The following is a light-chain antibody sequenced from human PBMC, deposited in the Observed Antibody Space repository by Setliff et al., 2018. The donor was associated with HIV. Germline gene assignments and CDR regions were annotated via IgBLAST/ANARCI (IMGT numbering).Light chain of an antibody. CDR3: ASYTASRTWV. CDR1: NSDFVGPTY. CDR2: DVT. J-gene: IGLJ3*02. V-gene: IGLV2-14*03. Sequence: SVLTQPASMSGSPGQSITISCTGANSDFVGPTYVSWYQQPPGRAPKLIIYDVTSRPSGISGRISASKSGDTAFLTISVLQTDDEADYYCASYTASRTWVFGGGTQLTVL.